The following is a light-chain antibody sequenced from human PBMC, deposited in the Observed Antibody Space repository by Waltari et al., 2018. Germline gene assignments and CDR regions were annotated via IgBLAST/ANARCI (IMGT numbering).Light chain of an antibody. CDR3: CSYAGSSTYV. CDR2: EGS. J-gene: IGLJ1*01. Sequence: QSALTQPASVSGSPGQSITISCTGTNSDVGSYTPVSWYQQHPGKAPKLMIYEGSKRPSGVSNRFSASKSGNTASLTISGLQAEDEADYYCCSYAGSSTYVFGTGTTVTVL. CDR1: NSDVGSYTP. V-gene: IGLV2-23*01.